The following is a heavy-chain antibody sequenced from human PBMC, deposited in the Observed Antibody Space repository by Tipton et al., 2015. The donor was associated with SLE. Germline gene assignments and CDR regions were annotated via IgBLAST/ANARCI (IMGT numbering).Heavy chain of an antibody. Sequence: TLSLTCTVSGGSISSSSYYWGWIRQPPGKGLEWIGSIYYSGSTYYNPSLKSRVTISVDTSKNQFSLKLSSVTAADTAVYYCARDGGSSWPFDYWGQGTLVTVSS. CDR2: IYYSGST. CDR1: GGSISSSSYY. J-gene: IGHJ4*02. V-gene: IGHV4-39*07. D-gene: IGHD6-13*01. CDR3: ARDGGSSWPFDY.